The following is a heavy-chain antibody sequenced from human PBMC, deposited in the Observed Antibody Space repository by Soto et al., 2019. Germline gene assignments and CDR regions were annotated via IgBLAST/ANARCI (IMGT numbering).Heavy chain of an antibody. CDR1: GGTFSSYS. CDR2: IIPIFGTA. Sequence: QLQLVQSGAEVKKPGSSVKVSCKDSGGTFSSYSINWVRQAPGQGLEWMGEIIPIFGTANYAQKFQGRVTITADESTSTAYMELSSLRSEDTAVYYCARDGGRHSGGIDYWGQGTLVTVSS. D-gene: IGHD1-26*01. J-gene: IGHJ4*02. V-gene: IGHV1-69*01. CDR3: ARDGGRHSGGIDY.